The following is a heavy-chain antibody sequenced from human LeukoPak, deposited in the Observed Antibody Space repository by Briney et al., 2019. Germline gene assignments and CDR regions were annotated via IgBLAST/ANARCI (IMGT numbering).Heavy chain of an antibody. CDR2: IGSSLSTI. CDR3: ARDLGIEAV. D-gene: IGHD6-13*01. J-gene: IGHJ4*02. V-gene: IGHV3-48*01. CDR1: GFTFSNYA. Sequence: GGSLRLSCAASGFTFSNYAMNWVRQAPGKGLEWVSYIGSSLSTIYYADSVKGRFTISRDNAKNLLYLQMKSLRAEDTAVYYCARDLGIEAVWGQGTLVTVSS.